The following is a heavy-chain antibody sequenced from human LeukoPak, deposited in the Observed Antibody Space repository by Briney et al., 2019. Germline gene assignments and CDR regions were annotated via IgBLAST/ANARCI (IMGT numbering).Heavy chain of an antibody. CDR2: IYASGTT. V-gene: IGHV4-39*07. D-gene: IGHD1-26*01. CDR1: GGSISSSSYY. J-gene: IGHJ6*03. Sequence: SETLSLTCTVSGGSISSSSYYWGWIRQPPGKGLEWIGRIYASGTTNFNPSLKSRVTISIDTSKNQFSLKLSSVTAADTAVYYCARLSVIVGAALEYYYYYMDVWGQGTTVTVSS. CDR3: ARLSVIVGAALEYYYYYMDV.